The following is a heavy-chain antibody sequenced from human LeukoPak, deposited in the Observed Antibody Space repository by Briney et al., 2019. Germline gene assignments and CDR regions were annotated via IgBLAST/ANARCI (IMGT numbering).Heavy chain of an antibody. J-gene: IGHJ4*02. CDR1: GLTVSGNY. V-gene: IGHV3-66*01. CDR2: INSGEST. CDR3: AEYSSGCYRGGLYFDY. D-gene: IGHD6-19*01. Sequence: PGGSLRLSCTASGLTVSGNYIIWVRQAPGKGLEWVSLINSGESTYYADSVKGRFTISRDNSKNTLYLQMNSLRAEDTAVYYCAEYSSGCYRGGLYFDYWGQGTLVTVSS.